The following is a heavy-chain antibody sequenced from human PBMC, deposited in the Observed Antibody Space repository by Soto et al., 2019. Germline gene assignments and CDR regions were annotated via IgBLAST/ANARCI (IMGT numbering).Heavy chain of an antibody. CDR2: ISYDGRNQ. D-gene: IGHD3-10*01. CDR1: GFTFSNYA. Sequence: QVQLVESGGGVVQPGRSLRLSCAASGFTFSNYAMHWVRQAPGKGLEWVAVISYDGRNQYYTDSVEGRFTISRDNSKNTLYLQMSSLKPEDTAVYYCAKDMARGARESHYAMDVWGQGTTVTVSS. V-gene: IGHV3-30*14. J-gene: IGHJ6*02. CDR3: AKDMARGARESHYAMDV.